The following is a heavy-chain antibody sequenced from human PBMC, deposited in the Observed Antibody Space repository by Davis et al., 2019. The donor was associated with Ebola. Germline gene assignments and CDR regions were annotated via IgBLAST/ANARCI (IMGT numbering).Heavy chain of an antibody. CDR3: ATSAYHYDSSG. CDR2: IKSKTDGGTT. D-gene: IGHD3-22*01. Sequence: PGGSLRLSCIASGFTFGDYDMRWVRQAPGKGLEWVGRIKSKTDGGTTDYAAPVKGRFTISRDDSKNSVYLQMNSLKSEDTAVYYCATSAYHYDSSGWGQGTLVTVSS. J-gene: IGHJ4*02. CDR1: GFTFGDYD. V-gene: IGHV3-15*01.